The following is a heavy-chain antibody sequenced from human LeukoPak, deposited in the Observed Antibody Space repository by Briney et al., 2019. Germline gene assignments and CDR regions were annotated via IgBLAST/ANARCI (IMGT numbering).Heavy chain of an antibody. CDR3: ARVEDIDESLFDN. CDR2: INGYNGNT. D-gene: IGHD2-15*01. V-gene: IGHV1-18*01. J-gene: IGHJ4*02. CDR1: GYTFTSYG. Sequence: ASVKVSCKASGYTFTSYGISWVRQAPGQGLEWMGWINGYNGNTNYAQTFQGRVTMTTATSTSTAYMNLRSLRSDDTAVYYCARVEDIDESLFDNWGQGTLVTVSS.